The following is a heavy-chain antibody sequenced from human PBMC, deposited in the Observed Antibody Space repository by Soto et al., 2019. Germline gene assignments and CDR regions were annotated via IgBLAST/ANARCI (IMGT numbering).Heavy chain of an antibody. CDR1: GYTLTELS. CDR3: ATSDPYDIVTGYFPYYYYCIDV. D-gene: IGHD3-9*01. V-gene: IGHV1-24*01. J-gene: IGHJ6*02. CDR2: FDPEDGET. Sequence: GASVKVSCKVSGYTLTELSMHWVRQAPGKGLEWMGGFDPEDGETIYAQKFQGRVTMTEDTSTDTAYMELSSLRSEDTAVYYCATSDPYDIVTGYFPYYYYCIDVWGQGTTVTVSS.